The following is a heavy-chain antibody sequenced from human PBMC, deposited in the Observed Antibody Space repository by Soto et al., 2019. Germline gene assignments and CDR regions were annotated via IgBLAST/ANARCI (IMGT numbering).Heavy chain of an antibody. D-gene: IGHD3-22*01. J-gene: IGHJ6*02. CDR3: AKALYYYDSSGYYPDYYYYGMDV. V-gene: IGHV3-23*01. Sequence: LEWVSAISGSGGSTYYADSVKGRFTISRDNSKNTLYLQMNSLRAEDTAVYYCAKALYYYDSSGYYPDYYYYGMDVWGQGTTVTVSS. CDR2: ISGSGGST.